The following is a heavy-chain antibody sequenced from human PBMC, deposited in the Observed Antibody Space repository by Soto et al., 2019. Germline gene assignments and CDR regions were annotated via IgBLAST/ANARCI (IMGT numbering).Heavy chain of an antibody. CDR2: IYSTGSG. Sequence: PSETLSLTCSVSGGSVRTYYWSWIRQPAGKGLEWIGRIYSTGSGNYNPSLRSRVTMSVDTSSNQISLRLSSVTAADTAVYYCARDEYYDSNNWFDPWGQGTLVTVS. V-gene: IGHV4-4*07. CDR1: GGSVRTYY. D-gene: IGHD3-22*01. CDR3: ARDEYYDSNNWFDP. J-gene: IGHJ5*02.